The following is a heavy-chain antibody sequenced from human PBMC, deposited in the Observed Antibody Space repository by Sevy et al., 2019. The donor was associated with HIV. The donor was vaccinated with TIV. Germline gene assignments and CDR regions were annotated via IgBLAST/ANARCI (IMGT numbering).Heavy chain of an antibody. V-gene: IGHV3-23*01. D-gene: IGHD3-22*01. CDR1: GFTFSSYA. J-gene: IGHJ4*02. CDR2: IRGSGYLT. Sequence: GGSLRLSCAASGFTFSSYAMSWVRQAPGKGLEWVSAIRGSGYLTYYTDSVKGRFTISRDNSKNTLYLQMNSLRAEDTVEDYGAKVGGGYYNDISGLFDYWGQGTLVTVSS. CDR3: AKVGGGYYNDISGLFDY.